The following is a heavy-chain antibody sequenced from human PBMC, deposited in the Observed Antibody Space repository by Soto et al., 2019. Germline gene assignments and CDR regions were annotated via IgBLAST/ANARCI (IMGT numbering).Heavy chain of an antibody. V-gene: IGHV1-2*02. CDR2: INPDSGDT. CDR3: ARAVHSSSSPPFYAYYYGMDV. Sequence: QVQLVQSGTEVKKPGASVKVSCKASGYTFTAYYIHWMRQAPGQGLEWMGWINPDSGDTKYPQTCQGRVTMTRDTSISTAYMELSRLRSDITAVYSCARAVHSSSSPPFYAYYYGMDVWGQGTTVTVSS. CDR1: GYTFTAYY. J-gene: IGHJ6*02. D-gene: IGHD6-6*01.